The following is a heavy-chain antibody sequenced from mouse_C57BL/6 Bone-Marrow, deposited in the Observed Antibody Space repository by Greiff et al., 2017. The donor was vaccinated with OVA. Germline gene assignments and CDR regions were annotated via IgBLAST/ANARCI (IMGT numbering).Heavy chain of an antibody. D-gene: IGHD2-3*01. Sequence: EVQLQQSGAELVRPGASVKLSCTASGFNIKDDYMHWVKQRPEQGLEWIGWIDPENGDTEYASRFQGKATITADTSSNTAYLQLSSLTSEDTAVYYCTRWLLRGYFDYGGQGTTLTVSS. CDR3: TRWLLRGYFDY. V-gene: IGHV14-4*01. CDR2: IDPENGDT. CDR1: GFNIKDDY. J-gene: IGHJ2*01.